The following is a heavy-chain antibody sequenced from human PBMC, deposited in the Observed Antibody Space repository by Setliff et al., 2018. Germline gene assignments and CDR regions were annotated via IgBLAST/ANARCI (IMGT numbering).Heavy chain of an antibody. D-gene: IGHD5-18*01. CDR2: LYTSGST. J-gene: IGHJ6*03. V-gene: IGHV4-4*08. CDR3: ARLIGYSYGYYYHYVDV. Sequence: SETLSLTCSVSGGSINRDYWSWIRQPPGKRLEYIGYLYTSGSTNYNPSLKSRVTMSVDTSKNQLSLKLTFVTAADTAIYYCARLIGYSYGYYYHYVDVWGKGTTVTVSS. CDR1: GGSINRDY.